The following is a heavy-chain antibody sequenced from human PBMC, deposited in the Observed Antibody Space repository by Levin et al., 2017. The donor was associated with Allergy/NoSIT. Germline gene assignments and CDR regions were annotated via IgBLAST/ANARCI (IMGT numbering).Heavy chain of an antibody. J-gene: IGHJ4*02. CDR3: ARGTSWDGYFDY. V-gene: IGHV6-1*01. Sequence: SQTLSLTCAISGDSVSRTSATWNWIRQSPSRGLEWLGRTYYRSKWYNDYAVSVKSRITINPDTSRNQFSLQLNSVTPEDTAVYYCARGTSWDGYFDYWGQGTLVTVSS. CDR2: TYYRSKWYN. CDR1: GDSVSRTSAT. D-gene: IGHD3/OR15-3a*01.